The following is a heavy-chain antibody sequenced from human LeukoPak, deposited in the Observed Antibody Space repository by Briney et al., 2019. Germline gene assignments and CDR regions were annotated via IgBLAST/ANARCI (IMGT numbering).Heavy chain of an antibody. CDR1: GYTFTGYY. D-gene: IGHD3-16*01. CDR3: AKEGPPIMITFGWYFDL. J-gene: IGHJ2*01. V-gene: IGHV1-2*02. CDR2: INPNSGGT. Sequence: ASVKVSCKASGYTFTGYYMHWVRQAPGQGLEWMGWINPNSGGTNYAQKFQGRVTMTRDTSISTAYMELSRLRSDDTAVYYCAKEGPPIMITFGWYFDLWGRGTLVTVSS.